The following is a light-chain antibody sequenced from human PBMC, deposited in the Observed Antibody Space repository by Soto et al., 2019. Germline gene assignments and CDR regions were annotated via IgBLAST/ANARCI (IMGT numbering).Light chain of an antibody. CDR1: SSNIGSNY. J-gene: IGLJ2*01. CDR3: AAWDVSLGVNVV. Sequence: QSVLTQPPSASGTPGQRVTISCSGSSSNIGSNYVYWYQQLPGTAPKLLIYRNNQRPSGVPDRFSGSKSGTSASLAISGLRSEDEADYYCAAWDVSLGVNVVFRGGTKLTVL. CDR2: RNN. V-gene: IGLV1-47*01.